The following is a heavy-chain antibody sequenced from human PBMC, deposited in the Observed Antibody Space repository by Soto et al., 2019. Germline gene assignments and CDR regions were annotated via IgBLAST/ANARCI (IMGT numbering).Heavy chain of an antibody. D-gene: IGHD2-2*01. V-gene: IGHV1-3*01. CDR2: INAGNGNT. CDR3: ARLPHSFYCSSTSCYPYYMDV. Sequence: VASVKVSCKASGYTFTSYAMHWVRQAPGQRLEWMGWINAGNGNTKYSQKFQGRVTITRDTSASTAYMELSSLRSEDTAVYYCARLPHSFYCSSTSCYPYYMDVWGKGTTVTVSS. CDR1: GYTFTSYA. J-gene: IGHJ6*03.